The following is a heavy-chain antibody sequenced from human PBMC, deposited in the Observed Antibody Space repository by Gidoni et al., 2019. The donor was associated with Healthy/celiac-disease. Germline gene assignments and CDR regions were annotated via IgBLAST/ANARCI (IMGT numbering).Heavy chain of an antibody. D-gene: IGHD3-3*01. Sequence: QVQLVQSGAEVKKPGASVKVSCKASGYTFTSYDINWVRRATGQGLEWMGWMNPNSGNTGYAQKFQGRVTMTRNTSISTAYMELSSLRSEDTAVYYCASRAGYYDFWSGPDGMDVWGQGTTVTVSS. CDR2: MNPNSGNT. J-gene: IGHJ6*02. CDR3: ASRAGYYDFWSGPDGMDV. CDR1: GYTFTSYD. V-gene: IGHV1-8*01.